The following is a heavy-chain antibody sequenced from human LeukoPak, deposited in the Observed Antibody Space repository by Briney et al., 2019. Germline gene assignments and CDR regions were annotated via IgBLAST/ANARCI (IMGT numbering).Heavy chain of an antibody. CDR2: ISYDGSNK. J-gene: IGHJ4*02. V-gene: IGHV3-30-3*01. CDR1: GFTFSSYA. D-gene: IGHD1-7*01. Sequence: QPGRSLRLSCAASGFTFSSYAMHWVRQAPGKGLEWVAVISYDGSNKYYADSVKGRFTISRDNSKNTLYLQMNSLRAEDTAVYYCAKEKTGTTPQDFDYWGQGTLVTVSS. CDR3: AKEKTGTTPQDFDY.